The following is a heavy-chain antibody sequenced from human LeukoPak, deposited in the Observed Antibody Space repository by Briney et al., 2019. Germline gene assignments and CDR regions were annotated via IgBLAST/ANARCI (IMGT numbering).Heavy chain of an antibody. D-gene: IGHD3-9*01. Sequence: GGSLRLSCAASGFTFSNYAMSWVRQAPGKGLEWVSAISGSAVTTYYADSVKGRFTISRDNSKNTLYLQMNSLRAEDTAVYYCAKCILTGYYKGYMDVWGKGTTVTISS. V-gene: IGHV3-23*01. CDR3: AKCILTGYYKGYMDV. CDR1: GFTFSNYA. CDR2: ISGSAVTT. J-gene: IGHJ6*03.